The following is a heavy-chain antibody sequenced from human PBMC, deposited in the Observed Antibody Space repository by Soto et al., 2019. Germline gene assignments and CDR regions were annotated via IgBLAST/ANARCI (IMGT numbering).Heavy chain of an antibody. Sequence: QVQLVQSGDEVKKPGSSVKVSCKASGSTFSSYAISWVRQAPGQGLEWMGGIIPIFGTANYAQKFQGRVTITADESTSTAYMELSSLRSEDTAVYYCAGPPELTRIYYYYGMDVWGQGTTVTVSS. J-gene: IGHJ6*02. CDR3: AGPPELTRIYYYYGMDV. D-gene: IGHD1-7*01. CDR1: GSTFSSYA. CDR2: IIPIFGTA. V-gene: IGHV1-69*12.